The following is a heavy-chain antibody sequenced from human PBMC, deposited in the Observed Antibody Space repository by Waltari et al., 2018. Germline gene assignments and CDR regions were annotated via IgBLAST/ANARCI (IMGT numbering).Heavy chain of an antibody. Sequence: QVQLVQSGAEVKKPGASVKVSCKVSGYTLTELSMHWVRQAPGKGLEWMGGFDPEDRATIYEQKCQGRVTMTEDTSTDTAYMELSSLRSEDTAVYYCATPRIAVAGTGLDYYYGMDVWGQGTTVIVSS. CDR1: GYTLTELS. D-gene: IGHD6-19*01. J-gene: IGHJ6*02. CDR3: ATPRIAVAGTGLDYYYGMDV. V-gene: IGHV1-24*01. CDR2: FDPEDRAT.